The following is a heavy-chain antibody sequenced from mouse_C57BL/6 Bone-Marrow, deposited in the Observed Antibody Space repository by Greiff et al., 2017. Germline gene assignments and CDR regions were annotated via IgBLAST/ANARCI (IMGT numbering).Heavy chain of an antibody. Sequence: EVKLMESGPGLVKPSQSLSLTCSVTGYSITSGYYWNWIRQFPGNKLEWIGYISYDGSNNYNPSLKNRISITRDTSKNPFFLQLNSVTTEDTATYYCARAHYYGSSYYDYWGQGTTLTVSS. J-gene: IGHJ2*01. CDR3: ARAHYYGSSYYDY. V-gene: IGHV3-6*01. CDR1: GYSITSGYY. CDR2: ISYDGSN. D-gene: IGHD1-1*01.